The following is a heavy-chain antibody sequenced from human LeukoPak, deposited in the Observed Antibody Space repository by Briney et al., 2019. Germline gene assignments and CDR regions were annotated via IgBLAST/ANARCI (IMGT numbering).Heavy chain of an antibody. CDR1: GFTFSSYG. CDR2: IWYDGSNK. Sequence: GGSLRLSCAASGFTFSSYGMHWVRQAPGKGLEWVAVIWYDGSNKYYADSVKGRFTISRDNSKNTLYLQMNSLRAEDTAAYYCAKDLNRIAVAGNFDYWGQGTLVTVSS. V-gene: IGHV3-33*06. J-gene: IGHJ4*02. D-gene: IGHD6-19*01. CDR3: AKDLNRIAVAGNFDY.